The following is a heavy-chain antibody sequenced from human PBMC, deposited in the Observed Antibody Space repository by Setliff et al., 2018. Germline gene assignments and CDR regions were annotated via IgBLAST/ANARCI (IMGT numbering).Heavy chain of an antibody. CDR3: ARLGGSSSGFYYYYYYMDV. J-gene: IGHJ6*03. D-gene: IGHD6-6*01. CDR2: IYYSGTT. CDR1: GGSISSSSYY. V-gene: IGHV4-39*01. Sequence: SETLSLTCAVSGGSISSSSYYWGWIRQPPGKGLEWIGSIYYSGTTYYNPSLKSRVTISVDTSKNQFSLKLSSVTAAGTAVYYCARLGGSSSGFYYYYYYMDVWGKGTTVTVSS.